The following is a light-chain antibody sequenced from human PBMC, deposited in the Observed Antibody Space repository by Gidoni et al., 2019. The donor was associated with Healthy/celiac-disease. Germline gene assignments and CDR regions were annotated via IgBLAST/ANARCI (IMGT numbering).Light chain of an antibody. CDR1: QSVSSYY. CDR2: GAS. J-gene: IGKJ1*01. CDR3: QQYGSSPRT. V-gene: IGKV3-20*01. Sequence: IVLTQSPGTLSLSPGERATLSCRASQSVSSYYLAWYQQKPGQAPRLLIYGASSRATGIPDRFSGSGSGTDFTLTISRLEPEDFAVYYCQQYGSSPRTFGQGTKVEIK.